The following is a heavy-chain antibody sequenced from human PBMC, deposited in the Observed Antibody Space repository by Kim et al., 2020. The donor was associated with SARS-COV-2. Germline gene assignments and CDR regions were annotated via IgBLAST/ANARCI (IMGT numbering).Heavy chain of an antibody. CDR1: GLTFNSYE. V-gene: IGHV3-48*03. Sequence: GGSLRLSCTGSGLTFNSYEMNWVRQAPGKGLELISYISGSGTTTYYADSVKGRFTITRDNAKNSVFLQMNSLRADDTAVYFCTGGSGSYFGYRLHYYGLDVWGHGTTVTVSS. CDR3: TGGSGSYFGYRLHYYGLDV. D-gene: IGHD3-10*01. J-gene: IGHJ6*02. CDR2: ISGSGTTT.